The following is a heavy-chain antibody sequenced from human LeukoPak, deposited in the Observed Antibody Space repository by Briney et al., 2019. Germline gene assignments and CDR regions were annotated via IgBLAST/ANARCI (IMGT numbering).Heavy chain of an antibody. V-gene: IGHV3-23*01. CDR1: GFTFSSYS. CDR3: AKSPRLPDDFWTGHYSGIPYYYMDV. J-gene: IGHJ6*03. Sequence: GGSLRLSCAASGFTFSSYSMNWVRQAPGKGLEWVSGISGSGGGTYYADSVKGRFTISRDNSKNTLFLQMSSLRAEDTAVYYCAKSPRLPDDFWTGHYSGIPYYYMDVWGKGTTVTVSS. D-gene: IGHD3/OR15-3a*01. CDR2: ISGSGGGT.